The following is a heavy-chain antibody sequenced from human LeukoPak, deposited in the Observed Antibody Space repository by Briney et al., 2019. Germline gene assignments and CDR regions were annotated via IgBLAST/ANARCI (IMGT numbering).Heavy chain of an antibody. CDR2: ISSSSSYI. CDR3: ARDRNYDSSLDY. D-gene: IGHD3-22*01. Sequence: GGSLRLSCAASGFTFRSHSMNWVRQAPGKGLEWVSSISSSSSYIYYGDSVKGRFTISRDNAKNSLYLQMNSLRAEDTAVYYCARDRNYDSSLDYWGQGTLVTVSS. CDR1: GFTFRSHS. V-gene: IGHV3-21*06. J-gene: IGHJ4*02.